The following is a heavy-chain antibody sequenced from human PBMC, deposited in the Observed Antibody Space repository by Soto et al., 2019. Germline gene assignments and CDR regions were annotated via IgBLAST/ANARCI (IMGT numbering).Heavy chain of an antibody. Sequence: QVQLQESGPGLLKPSETLSLTCGVSGGSISSDDYYWSWIRQHPGKGLEWFGYISYSGSAYYNPSLKSRHTMSVDTSTNQFSLSMSSVTAADTAVYYCARLRTIFGLVNQSWFDPWCQGTLVTVAS. J-gene: IGHJ5*02. V-gene: IGHV4-31*11. CDR3: ARLRTIFGLVNQSWFDP. D-gene: IGHD3-3*01. CDR2: ISYSGSA. CDR1: GGSISSDDYY.